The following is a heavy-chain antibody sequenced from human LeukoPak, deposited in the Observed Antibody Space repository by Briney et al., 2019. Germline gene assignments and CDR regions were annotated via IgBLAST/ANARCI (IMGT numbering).Heavy chain of an antibody. Sequence: GASVKVSCKAFGYTFTSNYMHWVRQAPGQGPEWMGVISPSGGSTTYAQKFQGRVTLTRDMSTSTDYLELSSLRSEDTAVYYCAKDCDGCMMTFDNWGQGTLVTVSS. CDR1: GYTFTSNY. V-gene: IGHV1-46*01. J-gene: IGHJ4*02. D-gene: IGHD2-8*01. CDR3: AKDCDGCMMTFDN. CDR2: ISPSGGST.